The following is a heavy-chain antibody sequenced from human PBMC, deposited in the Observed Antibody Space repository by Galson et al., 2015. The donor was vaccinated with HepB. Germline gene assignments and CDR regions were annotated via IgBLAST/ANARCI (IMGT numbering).Heavy chain of an antibody. CDR3: ARGTMVRGVPRARNWFDP. Sequence: ETLSLTCAVSGYSISSGYYWGWIRQPPGKGLEWIGSIYHSGSTYYNPSLKSRVTISVDTSKNQFSLKLSSVTAADTAVYYCARGTMVRGVPRARNWFDPWGQGTLVTVSS. CDR1: GYSISSGYY. V-gene: IGHV4-38-2*01. D-gene: IGHD3-10*01. CDR2: IYHSGST. J-gene: IGHJ5*02.